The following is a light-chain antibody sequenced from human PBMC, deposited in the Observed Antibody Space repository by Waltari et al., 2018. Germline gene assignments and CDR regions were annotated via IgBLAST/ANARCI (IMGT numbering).Light chain of an antibody. Sequence: DIQMTQSPSSLSTSVGDRVTISCRASYNVDVFLNWYQQKQGKAPKLLIYGASSLQSGVPSRFSGSGSGTDFTLTITSLQPEDSATYYCQQSYTAPYTFGQGTHLEVK. CDR3: QQSYTAPYT. CDR1: YNVDVF. V-gene: IGKV1-39*01. J-gene: IGKJ2*01. CDR2: GAS.